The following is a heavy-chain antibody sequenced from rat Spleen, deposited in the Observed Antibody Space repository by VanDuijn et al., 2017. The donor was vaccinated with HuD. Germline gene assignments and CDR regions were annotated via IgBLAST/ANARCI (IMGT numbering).Heavy chain of an antibody. CDR1: GFTFSHYG. D-gene: IGHD4-3*01. CDR2: LSYDGHTT. V-gene: IGHV5-29*01. Sequence: EVQLVESGGDLVQPGRSLKLTCAASGFTFSHYGMAWVRQAPTKGLEWVATLSYDGHTTYYRDSVKGRFTISRDIAKSILYLQMDNLKSEDTATYYCARHGRGERTYYYVMDVWGQGASVTVSS. J-gene: IGHJ4*01. CDR3: ARHGRGERTYYYVMDV.